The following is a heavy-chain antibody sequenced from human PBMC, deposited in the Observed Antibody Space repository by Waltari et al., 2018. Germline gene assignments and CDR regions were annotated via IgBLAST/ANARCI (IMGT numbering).Heavy chain of an antibody. CDR2: VHTNTGNP. Sequence: QVQLVQSGSELKKPGASVKVSCKASGYTFTSYAMNWVRQAPGQGLEWMGWVHTNTGNPTYAQGITGRFVFSLDTSVSTAYLQISSLKADDTAVYYCARSCSGGSCSVVNDAFDIWGQGTMVTVSS. CDR1: GYTFTSYA. V-gene: IGHV7-4-1*02. D-gene: IGHD2-15*01. CDR3: ARSCSGGSCSVVNDAFDI. J-gene: IGHJ3*02.